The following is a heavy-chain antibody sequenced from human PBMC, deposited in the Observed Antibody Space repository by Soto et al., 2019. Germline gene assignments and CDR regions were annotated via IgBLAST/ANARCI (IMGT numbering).Heavy chain of an antibody. J-gene: IGHJ3*02. CDR2: IYYSGST. V-gene: IGHV4-59*01. CDR3: ARVWGGAFDI. D-gene: IGHD3-10*01. CDR1: GGSISSYY. Sequence: QVQLQESGPGLVKPSETLSLTCTVSGGSISSYYWSWIRQPPGKGLEWIGYIYYSGSTNYNPSLKSRVTISVDTSKNQFSLKLSSVTAAGTAVDYCARVWGGAFDIWGQGTMVTVSS.